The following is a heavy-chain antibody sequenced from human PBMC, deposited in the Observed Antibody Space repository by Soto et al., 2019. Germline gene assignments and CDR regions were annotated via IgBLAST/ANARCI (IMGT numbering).Heavy chain of an antibody. Sequence: SETLSLTCTVSGGNITNYYWSWIRQPPGKGLEWIAFIYYGGSTNYNPSLKSRVTISVDTSKNQFSLNLNSVTAADTAVYYCARPGRDWGSLEYWGQGTRVTVSS. CDR3: ARPGRDWGSLEY. D-gene: IGHD7-27*01. J-gene: IGHJ4*02. CDR1: GGNITNYY. CDR2: IYYGGST. V-gene: IGHV4-59*08.